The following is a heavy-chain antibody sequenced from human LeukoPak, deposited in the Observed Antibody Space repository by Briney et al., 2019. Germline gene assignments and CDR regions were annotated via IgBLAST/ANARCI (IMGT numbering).Heavy chain of an antibody. CDR1: AFTFSSYA. D-gene: IGHD4-17*01. V-gene: IGHV3-30*18. CDR2: ISYDGSNK. Sequence: GGSLRLSCAASAFTFSSYAMSWVCQAPGKGLEWMAVISYDGSNKYYADSVKGRFTISRDNSKNTLYLQMNSLRAEDTAVYYCAKDLLSDSGVYFEYWGQGTLVTVSS. J-gene: IGHJ4*02. CDR3: AKDLLSDSGVYFEY.